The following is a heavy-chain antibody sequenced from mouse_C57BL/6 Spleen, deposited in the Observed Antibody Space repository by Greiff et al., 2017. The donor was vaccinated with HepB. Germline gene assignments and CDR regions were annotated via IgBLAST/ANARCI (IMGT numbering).Heavy chain of an antibody. D-gene: IGHD1-1*01. CDR3: ARNPHYYGSSYLDY. V-gene: IGHV3-6*01. CDR1: GYSITSGYY. J-gene: IGHJ2*01. CDR2: ISYDGSN. Sequence: EVHLVESGPGLVKPSQSLSLTCSVTGYSITSGYYWNWIRQFPGNKLEWMGYISYDGSNNYNPSLKNRISITRDTSKNQFFLKLNSVTTEDTATYYCARNPHYYGSSYLDYWGQGTTLTVSS.